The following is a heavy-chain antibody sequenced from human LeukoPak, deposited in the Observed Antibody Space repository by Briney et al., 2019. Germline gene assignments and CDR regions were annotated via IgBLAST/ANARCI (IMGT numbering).Heavy chain of an antibody. CDR1: GGSFSGYY. V-gene: IGHV4-59*08. J-gene: IGHJ4*02. CDR3: ARLSNPYGGFHLDY. Sequence: PSETLSLTCAVYGGSFSGYYWSWIRQPPGKGLEWIGYIRYTGRTNYIPSLMRRVTMSIDTSRTQFSLKLNSVTAADTAVYFCARLSNPYGGFHLDYWGQGILVTVSS. CDR2: IRYTGRT. D-gene: IGHD3-10*01.